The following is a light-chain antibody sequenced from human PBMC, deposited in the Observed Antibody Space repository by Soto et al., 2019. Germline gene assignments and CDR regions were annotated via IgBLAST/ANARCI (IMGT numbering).Light chain of an antibody. CDR2: EVS. CDR1: SSDVGGYNY. V-gene: IGLV2-14*01. J-gene: IGLJ1*01. Sequence: ALTQPASVSGSPGQSITISCTGTSSDVGGYNYVSWYQQHPGKAPKLMIYEVSNRPPGVSNRFSGSKSGNTASLTISGLQAEDEADYYCSSYTSSSTPRYVFGTGTKVTVL. CDR3: SSYTSSSTPRYV.